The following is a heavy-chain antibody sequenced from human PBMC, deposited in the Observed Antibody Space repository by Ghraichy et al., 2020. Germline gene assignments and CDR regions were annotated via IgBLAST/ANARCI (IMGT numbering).Heavy chain of an antibody. CDR1: GGSISSRSYY. CDR2: ICYSGST. Sequence: ESLNISCTVSGGSISSRSYYWGWIRQPPGKGLEWIGSICYSGSTYYTPSLKSRVTISIDTSKNQFSLKLSSVTAADTAVYYCATFRDYDFWSGYYSGVSWFDPWGQGTLVTVSS. V-gene: IGHV4-39*01. CDR3: ATFRDYDFWSGYYSGVSWFDP. J-gene: IGHJ5*02. D-gene: IGHD3-3*01.